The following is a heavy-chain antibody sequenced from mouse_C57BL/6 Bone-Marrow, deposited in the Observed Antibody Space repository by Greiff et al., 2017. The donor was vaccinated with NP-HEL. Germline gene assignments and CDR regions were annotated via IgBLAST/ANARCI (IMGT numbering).Heavy chain of an antibody. J-gene: IGHJ4*01. V-gene: IGHV10-1*01. CDR2: IRSKSNNYAT. CDR1: GFSFNTYA. Sequence: EVQLVESGGGLVQPKGSLKLSCAASGFSFNTYAMNWVRQAPGKGLEWVARIRSKSNNYATYYADSVKDRFTISRDDSESMLYLQMNNLKTEDTAMYYCVRYYGLSYAMDYWGQGTSVTVSS. CDR3: VRYYGLSYAMDY. D-gene: IGHD1-1*01.